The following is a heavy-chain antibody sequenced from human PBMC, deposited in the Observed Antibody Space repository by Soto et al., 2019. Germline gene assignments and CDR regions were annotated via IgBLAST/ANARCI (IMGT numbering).Heavy chain of an antibody. Sequence: GGSLRLSCAASGNTFSKYAMTWVRQAPGKGLEWVSYISGSGSDTRYTDSVRGRFTISRDNAKNSLYLQMNSLKVEDTALYYCARGDRVADSWGPGTLVTV. CDR2: ISGSGSDT. J-gene: IGHJ4*02. CDR1: GNTFSKYA. CDR3: ARGDRVADS. D-gene: IGHD5-12*01. V-gene: IGHV3-11*05.